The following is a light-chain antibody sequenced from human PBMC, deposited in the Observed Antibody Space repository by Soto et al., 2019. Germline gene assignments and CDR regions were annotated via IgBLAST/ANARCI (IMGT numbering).Light chain of an antibody. V-gene: IGKV3D-15*03. CDR2: QTS. CDR3: HQRKSWPRT. CDR1: QSVSSN. Sequence: EIVMTQYPATLSVPPGVRTSLSSSASQSVSSNLAWYQQKPGQAPRLLIYQTSIRAAGIPARFSATGSGRHFSLIISDVQPADFALYYCHQRKSWPRTFGQGTKVDIK. J-gene: IGKJ1*01.